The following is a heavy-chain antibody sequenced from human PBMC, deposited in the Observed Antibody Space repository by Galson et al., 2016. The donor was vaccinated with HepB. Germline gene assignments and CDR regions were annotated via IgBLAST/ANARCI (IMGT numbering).Heavy chain of an antibody. D-gene: IGHD3-3*01. J-gene: IGHJ4*02. V-gene: IGHV3-11*06. CDR2: ITSSGNYA. Sequence: SLRLSCAASGFTFSDYYMTWIRQAPGKGLEYISYITSSGNYAYYADSVKGRFTISRDNVKNSLYLQMNSLTVEDTAMYYCARFYDFWSGSYYFDYWGPGTLVTVSS. CDR1: GFTFSDYY. CDR3: ARFYDFWSGSYYFDY.